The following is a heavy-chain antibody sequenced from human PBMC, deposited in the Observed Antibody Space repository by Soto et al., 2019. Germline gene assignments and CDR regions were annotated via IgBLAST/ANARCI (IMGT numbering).Heavy chain of an antibody. CDR3: ARNIVVVTAIHWYFDL. CDR1: GGTFSSYA. J-gene: IGHJ2*01. V-gene: IGHV1-69*12. D-gene: IGHD2-21*02. CDR2: IIPIFGTA. Sequence: QVQLVQSGAEVKKPGSSVKVSCKASGGTFSSYAISWVRQAPGQGLEWMGGIIPIFGTANYAQKFQGRVTITADEATSTAYMERGSLRSEDTAVYYCARNIVVVTAIHWYFDLWGRGTLVTVSS.